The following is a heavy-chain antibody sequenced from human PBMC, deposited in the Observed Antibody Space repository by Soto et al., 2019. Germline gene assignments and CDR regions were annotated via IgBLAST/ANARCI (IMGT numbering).Heavy chain of an antibody. Sequence: QVQLQESGPGLVKPSQTLSLTCTVSGGSISSGGYYWSWIRQHPGKGLEWIGYIYYSGSTYYNPSLKSRVTISVDTSKNQFSLKLSSVTAADTAVYYCARDLLGSGYYYYGMDVCGQGTTVTVSS. D-gene: IGHD3-10*01. V-gene: IGHV4-31*03. CDR3: ARDLLGSGYYYYGMDV. J-gene: IGHJ6*02. CDR1: GGSISSGGYY. CDR2: IYYSGST.